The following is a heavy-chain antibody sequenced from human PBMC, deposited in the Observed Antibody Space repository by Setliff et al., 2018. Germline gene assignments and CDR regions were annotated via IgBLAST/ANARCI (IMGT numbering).Heavy chain of an antibody. CDR1: GLTFSNFW. D-gene: IGHD4-17*01. J-gene: IGHJ4*02. CDR2: IKQDGSDK. Sequence: PGGSLRLSCAASGLTFSNFWMSWVRQAPGKGLEWVANIKQDGSDKYYVDSVKGRFTISRDNAKNSLYLQMNSLRAEDTVVYYCARLRKDYGDYYYFDYWGQGTLVTVSS. V-gene: IGHV3-7*01. CDR3: ARLRKDYGDYYYFDY.